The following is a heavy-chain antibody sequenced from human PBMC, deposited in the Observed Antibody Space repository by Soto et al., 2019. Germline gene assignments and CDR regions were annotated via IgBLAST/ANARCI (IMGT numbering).Heavy chain of an antibody. CDR2: INHSGST. Sequence: QVQLQQWGAGLLKPSETLSLTCAVYGGSFSGYYWSWIRQPPGKRLERIGEINHSGSTNYNPSLKSRVTISVDTSKNQFSLKLSSVTAADTAVYYCARGPYCGGDCYPAPWGQGTLVTVSS. CDR1: GGSFSGYY. D-gene: IGHD2-21*01. CDR3: ARGPYCGGDCYPAP. V-gene: IGHV4-34*01. J-gene: IGHJ4*02.